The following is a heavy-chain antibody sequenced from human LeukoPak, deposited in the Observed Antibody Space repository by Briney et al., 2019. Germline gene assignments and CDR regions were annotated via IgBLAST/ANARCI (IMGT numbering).Heavy chain of an antibody. J-gene: IGHJ3*02. Sequence: ASVKVSCKASGYTFTGYYMHWVRQAPGQGLEWMGWINPNSGGTNYAQKFQGRVTMTRDTSISTAYMELSRLRSDDTAVYYCASWGFRGVIPDAFDIWGQGTMATVSS. CDR3: ASWGFRGVIPDAFDI. D-gene: IGHD3-10*01. CDR1: GYTFTGYY. V-gene: IGHV1-2*02. CDR2: INPNSGGT.